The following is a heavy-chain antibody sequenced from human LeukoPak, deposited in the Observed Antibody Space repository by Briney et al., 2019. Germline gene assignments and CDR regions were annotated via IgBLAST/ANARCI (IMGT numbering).Heavy chain of an antibody. CDR2: IGTASDT. CDR3: ARGPPRGKYYYMDV. D-gene: IGHD1-1*01. CDR1: GFTFSSFD. V-gene: IGHV3-13*01. Sequence: GRSLRLSCAASGFTFSSFDMHWVRQPTGQGLEWVSTIGTASDTYYPGSVEGRFTLSRDNAKNSLYLQMNSLTAGDTAVYFCARGPPRGKYYYMDVWGKGTTVTVSS. J-gene: IGHJ6*03.